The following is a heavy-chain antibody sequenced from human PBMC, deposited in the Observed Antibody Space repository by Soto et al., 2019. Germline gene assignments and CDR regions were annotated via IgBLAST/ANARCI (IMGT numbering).Heavy chain of an antibody. CDR2: INTDGSST. CDR1: GFIFSSYW. Sequence: HPGGSLRLSCADSGFIFSSYWMHWVRQGPGKGLVWVSRINTDGSSTNYADSVKGRFTISRDNAKNTVYLQMNSLRAEDTAVYYCARSPGGYYIDWGQGTMVTVSS. CDR3: ARSPGGYYID. D-gene: IGHD3-9*01. V-gene: IGHV3-74*01. J-gene: IGHJ3*01.